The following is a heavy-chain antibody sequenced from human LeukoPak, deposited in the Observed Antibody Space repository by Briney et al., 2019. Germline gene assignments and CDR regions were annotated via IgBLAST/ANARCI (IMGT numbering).Heavy chain of an antibody. Sequence: ASVKVSCKASGYTFTSYGISWVRQAPGQGLEWMGWISAYNGNTNYAQKLQGRVTMTTDTSTSTDYMELRSLRSDDTAVYYCAREGSRYSRKKYGMDVWGQGTTVTVSS. CDR3: AREGSRYSRKKYGMDV. CDR1: GYTFTSYG. D-gene: IGHD6-13*01. J-gene: IGHJ6*02. V-gene: IGHV1-18*01. CDR2: ISAYNGNT.